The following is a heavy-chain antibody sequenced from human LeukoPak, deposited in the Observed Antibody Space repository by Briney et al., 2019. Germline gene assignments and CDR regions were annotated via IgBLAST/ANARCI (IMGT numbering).Heavy chain of an antibody. CDR2: ISYDGSNK. J-gene: IGHJ5*02. CDR3: AKDRGNNYGLGVS. D-gene: IGHD5-18*01. Sequence: GGSLRLSCAASGFTFSSYGMHWVRQAPGKGLEWVAVISYDGSNKYYADSVKGRFTISRDNSKSTLYLQVSSLRAEDTAVYYCAKDRGNNYGLGVSWGQGTLVTVSS. V-gene: IGHV3-30*18. CDR1: GFTFSSYG.